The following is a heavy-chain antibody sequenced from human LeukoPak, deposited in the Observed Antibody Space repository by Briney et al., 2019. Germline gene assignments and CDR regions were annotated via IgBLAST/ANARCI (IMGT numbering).Heavy chain of an antibody. CDR2: ICAQIGET. D-gene: IGHD3-22*01. CDR3: ARDLSTRYSDTSGYSPSDY. J-gene: IGHJ4*02. CDR1: GYTFTTYG. Sequence: ASVTVSCTASGYTFTTYGISWVRQAPGQGPEWMGWICAQIGETQYTQKVQGRDTMTTDTSTNTAFMELRGLRSDDTAVYYCARDLSTRYSDTSGYSPSDYWGQGSLVTASP. V-gene: IGHV1-18*01.